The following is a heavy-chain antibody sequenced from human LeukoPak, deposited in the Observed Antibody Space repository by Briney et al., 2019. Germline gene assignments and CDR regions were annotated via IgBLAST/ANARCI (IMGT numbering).Heavy chain of an antibody. CDR2: ISSNGGST. D-gene: IGHD2-2*01. Sequence: GGSLGLSCAASGFTFSSYAMHWVRQAPGKGLEYVSAISSNGGSTYYANSVKGRFTISRDNSKNTLYLQMGSLRAEDMAVYYCARALPYCSSTTCYLDYWGQGTLVTVSS. V-gene: IGHV3-64*01. CDR1: GFTFSSYA. J-gene: IGHJ4*02. CDR3: ARALPYCSSTTCYLDY.